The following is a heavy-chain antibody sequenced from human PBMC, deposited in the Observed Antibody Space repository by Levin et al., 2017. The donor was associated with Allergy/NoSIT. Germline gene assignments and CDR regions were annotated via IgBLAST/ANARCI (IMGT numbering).Heavy chain of an antibody. CDR3: TTDLFYQNYYVWGSYFTFFY. V-gene: IGHV3-15*01. CDR2: IKSKTDGGTT. D-gene: IGHD3-16*01. CDR1: GFTFSNAW. Sequence: PGGSLRLSCAASGFTFSNAWMSWVRQAPGKGLEWVGRIKSKTDGGTTDYAAPVKGRFTISRDDSKNTLYLQMNSLKTEDTAVYYCTTDLFYQNYYVWGSYFTFFYWGQGTLVTVSS. J-gene: IGHJ4*02.